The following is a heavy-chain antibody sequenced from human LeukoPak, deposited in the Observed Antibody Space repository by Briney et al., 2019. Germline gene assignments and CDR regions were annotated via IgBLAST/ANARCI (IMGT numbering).Heavy chain of an antibody. CDR3: AKRGIVIRGILVIGYHQEAYHYDY. J-gene: IGHJ4*02. Sequence: GGSLRLSCVVSGISLSNYAMTWVRQAPGKGLEWVSYISERGGSTTYADSVKGRFTISRDTSLNTLYLQMTSLRAEDTAVYFCAKRGIVIRGILVIGYHQEAYHYDYWGQGVLVTVSS. V-gene: IGHV3-23*01. CDR2: ISERGGST. CDR1: GISLSNYA. D-gene: IGHD3-10*01.